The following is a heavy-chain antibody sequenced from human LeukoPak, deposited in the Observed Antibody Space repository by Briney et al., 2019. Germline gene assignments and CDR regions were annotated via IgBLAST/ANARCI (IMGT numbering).Heavy chain of an antibody. D-gene: IGHD6-13*01. V-gene: IGHV3-30*18. CDR2: ISYDGSNK. J-gene: IGHJ6*02. CDR3: AKAHRQKYSSSWDYYYYYYGMDV. CDR1: GFTFSSYG. Sequence: GGSLRLSCAASGFTFSSYGMHWVRQAPGKGLEWVAVISYDGSNKYYADSVKGRFTISRDNSKNTLYLQMNSLRAEDTAVYYCAKAHRQKYSSSWDYYYYYYGMDVWGQGTTVTVSS.